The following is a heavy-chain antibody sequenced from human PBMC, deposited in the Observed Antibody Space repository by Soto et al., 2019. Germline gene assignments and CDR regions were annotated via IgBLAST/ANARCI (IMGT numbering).Heavy chain of an antibody. Sequence: GGSLRLSCAASGFTFSNAWMSWVRQAPGKGLEWVGRIKSKTDGGTTDYAAPVKGRFTISRDDSKNTLYLQMNSLKTEDTAVYNCTTDLTSSWYDAFDIWGQGTMVTVSS. D-gene: IGHD6-13*01. CDR1: GFTFSNAW. CDR3: TTDLTSSWYDAFDI. J-gene: IGHJ3*02. CDR2: IKSKTDGGTT. V-gene: IGHV3-15*01.